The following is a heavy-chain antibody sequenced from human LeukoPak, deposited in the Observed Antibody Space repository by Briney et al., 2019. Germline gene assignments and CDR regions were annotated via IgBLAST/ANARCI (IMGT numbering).Heavy chain of an antibody. CDR2: ISGSGGST. Sequence: PGGSLRLSCAASGFTFSSYAMSWVRQAPGKGLEWVSAISGSGGSTYYADSVKGRFTISRDNSKNTLYLQMNSLRAEDTAVYYCVRGTSGNSALDPWGQGTLVTVSS. D-gene: IGHD2-2*01. V-gene: IGHV3-23*01. J-gene: IGHJ5*02. CDR3: VRGTSGNSALDP. CDR1: GFTFSSYA.